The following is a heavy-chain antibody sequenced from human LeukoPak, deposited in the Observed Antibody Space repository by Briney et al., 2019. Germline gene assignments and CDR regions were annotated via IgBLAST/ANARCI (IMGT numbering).Heavy chain of an antibody. CDR3: ARGRAGVQLWYQSTRFDP. D-gene: IGHD5-18*01. CDR2: INHSGST. J-gene: IGHJ5*02. CDR1: GGSFSGYY. Sequence: KPSETLSLTCAVYGGSFSGYYLSWIRQPPGKGLEWVWEINHSGSTNYNASLQSRVTISVDTSKNQFSLKLSSVTAADTAVYYCARGRAGVQLWYQSTRFDPWGQGTLVTVSS. V-gene: IGHV4-34*01.